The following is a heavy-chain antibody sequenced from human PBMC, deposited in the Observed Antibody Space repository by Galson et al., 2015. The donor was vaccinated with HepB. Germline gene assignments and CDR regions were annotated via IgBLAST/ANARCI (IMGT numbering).Heavy chain of an antibody. CDR3: ARGRTGTTVGLFDY. CDR1: GGTFSSYA. J-gene: IGHJ4*02. Sequence: SVKVSCKASGGTFSSYAISWVRQAPGQGLEWMGGIIPIFGTANYAQKFQGRVTITADESTSTAYMELSSLRSEDTAVYYCARGRTGTTVGLFDYWGQGTLVTVSS. D-gene: IGHD1-7*01. V-gene: IGHV1-69*13. CDR2: IIPIFGTA.